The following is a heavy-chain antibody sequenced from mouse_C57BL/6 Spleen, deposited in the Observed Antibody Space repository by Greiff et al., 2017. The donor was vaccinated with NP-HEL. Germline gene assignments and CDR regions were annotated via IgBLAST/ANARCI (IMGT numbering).Heavy chain of an antibody. D-gene: IGHD4-1*01. V-gene: IGHV1-80*01. CDR1: GYAFSSYW. Sequence: VQLQQSGAELVKPGASVKISCKASGYAFSSYWMNWVKQRPGKGLEWIGQIYPGDGDTNYNGKFKGKATLTADKSSSTAYMQLSSLTSEDSAVYFCAREGLGRTVDYWGQGTTLTVSS. J-gene: IGHJ2*01. CDR2: IYPGDGDT. CDR3: AREGLGRTVDY.